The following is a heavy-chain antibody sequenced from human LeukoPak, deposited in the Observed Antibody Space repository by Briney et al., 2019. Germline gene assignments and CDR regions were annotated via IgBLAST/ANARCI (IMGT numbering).Heavy chain of an antibody. Sequence: SETLSLTCTVSGGSISSSSYYWGWIRQPPGKGLEWIGSIYYSGSTYYNPSLKSRVTISVDTSKNQFSLKLSSVTAADTAVYYCARLVVGGSDYWGQGILVTVSS. V-gene: IGHV4-39*01. CDR3: ARLVVGGSDY. CDR2: IYYSGST. D-gene: IGHD2-15*01. CDR1: GGSISSSSYY. J-gene: IGHJ4*02.